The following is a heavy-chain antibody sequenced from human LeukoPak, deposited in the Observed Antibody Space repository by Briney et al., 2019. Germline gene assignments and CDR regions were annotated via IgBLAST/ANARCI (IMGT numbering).Heavy chain of an antibody. V-gene: IGHV3-48*04. Sequence: GGSLRLSCAASGFTFSSYSMNWVRQAPGKGLEWLSYITDTSSTIFYADSVKGRFTISRDNAKNSLYLQMNSLRAEDTAVYYCAKTGDGGYWGQGTLVTVSS. CDR3: AKTGDGGY. D-gene: IGHD7-27*01. J-gene: IGHJ4*02. CDR2: ITDTSSTI. CDR1: GFTFSSYS.